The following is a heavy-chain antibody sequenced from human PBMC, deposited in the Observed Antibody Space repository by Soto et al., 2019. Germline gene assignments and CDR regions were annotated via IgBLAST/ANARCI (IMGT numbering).Heavy chain of an antibody. CDR1: GGSLSGSSYY. J-gene: IGHJ4*02. Sequence: QLQLQESGPGLVKPSETLSLTCTVSGGSLSGSSYYWGWIRQPPGKGLEWIGSFWFTGTTYYNPSLKSRVNISVDTSNRQFSLHLGSVTAADTAVYFCARGGKRISMIRGFDSWGQGTLVTVSS. CDR3: ARGGKRISMIRGFDS. D-gene: IGHD3-10*01. V-gene: IGHV4-39*01. CDR2: FWFTGTT.